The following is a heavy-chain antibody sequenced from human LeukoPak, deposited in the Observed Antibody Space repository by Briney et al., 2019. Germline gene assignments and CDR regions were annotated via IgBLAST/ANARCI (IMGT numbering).Heavy chain of an antibody. Sequence: SETLSLTCTVSGGSISSGGYYWSWIRQHPGKGLEWIGYIYYSGSTYYNPSLKSRVTISVDTSKNQFSLKLSSVTAADMAVYYCARESTGHGVLDYWGQGTLVTVSS. CDR2: IYYSGST. J-gene: IGHJ4*02. D-gene: IGHD1-14*01. CDR1: GGSISSGGYY. V-gene: IGHV4-31*03. CDR3: ARESTGHGVLDY.